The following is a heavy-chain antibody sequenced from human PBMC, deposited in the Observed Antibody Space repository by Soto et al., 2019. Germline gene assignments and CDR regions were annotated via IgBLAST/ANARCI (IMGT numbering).Heavy chain of an antibody. CDR1: GFTFSDYY. Sequence: GSLRLSCAASGFTFSDYYMSWIRQAPGKGLEWVSYISSSSSYTNYADSVKGRFTISRDNAKNSLYLQMNSLRAEDTAVYYCARGAQQLGLSYWGQGTLVTVSS. J-gene: IGHJ4*02. V-gene: IGHV3-11*06. D-gene: IGHD6-13*01. CDR2: ISSSSSYT. CDR3: ARGAQQLGLSY.